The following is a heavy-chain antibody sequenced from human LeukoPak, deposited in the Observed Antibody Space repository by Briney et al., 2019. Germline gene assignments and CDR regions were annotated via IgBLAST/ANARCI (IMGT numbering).Heavy chain of an antibody. J-gene: IGHJ4*02. CDR2: ISGSGGST. D-gene: IGHD2-15*01. CDR1: GFTFSSYA. Sequence: GGSLRLSCAASGFTFSSYAMSWVRQAPGKGLEWVSAISGSGGSTYYADSVKGRFTISRDNSKNTLYLQMNSLRAEDTAVYYCAKVRTDIVVVVAALEFDYWGQGTLVTVSS. CDR3: AKVRTDIVVVVAALEFDY. V-gene: IGHV3-23*01.